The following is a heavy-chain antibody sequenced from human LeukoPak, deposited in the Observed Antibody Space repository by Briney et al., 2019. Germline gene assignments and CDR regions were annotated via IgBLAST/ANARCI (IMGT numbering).Heavy chain of an antibody. Sequence: SETLSLTCTVSGGSISGYYWSWIRQPPGKGLEWIGYIYYTGSTNYSPSLKSRLTISADTSENQFSLKLSSVTAADTAVYYCARGKGYFDYCGQGTLVTVSS. CDR3: ARGKGYFDY. CDR1: GGSISGYY. CDR2: IYYTGST. J-gene: IGHJ4*02. V-gene: IGHV4-59*01.